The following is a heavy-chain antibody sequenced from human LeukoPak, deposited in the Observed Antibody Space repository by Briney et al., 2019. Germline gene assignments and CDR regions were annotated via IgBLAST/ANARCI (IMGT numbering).Heavy chain of an antibody. CDR1: GFTFSSYV. CDR3: ARDTLGEGEDANYAVYYFDY. V-gene: IGHV3-7*01. Sequence: GGSLRLSCAASGFTFSSYVMHWVRQAPGKGLEWVANIKQDGNEKYYADSVKGRFTISRDNGKNSLDLQMNSLRADDTAVYYCARDTLGEGEDANYAVYYFDYWGQGTVVTVSS. J-gene: IGHJ4*02. CDR2: IKQDGNEK. D-gene: IGHD4/OR15-4a*01.